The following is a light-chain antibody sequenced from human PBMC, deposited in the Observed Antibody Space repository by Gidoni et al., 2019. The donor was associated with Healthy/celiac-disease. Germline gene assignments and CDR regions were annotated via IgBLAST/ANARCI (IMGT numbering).Light chain of an antibody. CDR3: QQYNNWPPLT. CDR2: GAS. CDR1: QSVSSS. Sequence: EIVMTHSPATLSVSPGERATLSCRASQSVSSSLAWYQQKPGQAPRLLIYGASTRATGIPARLSGSGAGTEVTITISSLQSEDFAVYYCQQYNNWPPLTFXGXTKVEIK. J-gene: IGKJ4*01. V-gene: IGKV3-15*01.